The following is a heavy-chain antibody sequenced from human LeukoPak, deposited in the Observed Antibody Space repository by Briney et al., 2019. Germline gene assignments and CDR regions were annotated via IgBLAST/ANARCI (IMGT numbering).Heavy chain of an antibody. CDR1: GFAFSSYW. J-gene: IGHJ4*02. V-gene: IGHV3-7*01. Sequence: GGSLRLSCAASGFAFSSYWMTWVRQAPGKGLEWVANIKPDGSGENYVDSVEGRFTISRDNAKNSLYLQMKGLRVEDTAVYYCSSQPAVLDLDCWGQGTLVTVSS. CDR2: IKPDGSGE. CDR3: SSQPAVLDLDC. D-gene: IGHD6-19*01.